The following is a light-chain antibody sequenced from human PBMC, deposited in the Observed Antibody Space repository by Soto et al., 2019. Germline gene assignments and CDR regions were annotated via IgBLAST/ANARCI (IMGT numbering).Light chain of an antibody. V-gene: IGLV2-14*01. CDR1: TSDVGGYNY. J-gene: IGLJ1*01. CDR2: EVS. Sequence: QSVLTPPASVSGSPGQSIAISCTGTTSDVGGYNYVSWYQQHPGKVPKLLIHEVSNRPSGVSNRFSGSKSGNTASLTISGLQAEDEADYDCLSKISTISYVFGTGTKVTV. CDR3: LSKISTISYV.